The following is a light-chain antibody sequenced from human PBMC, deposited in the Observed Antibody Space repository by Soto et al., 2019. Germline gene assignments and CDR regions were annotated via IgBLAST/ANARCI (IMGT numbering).Light chain of an antibody. Sequence: ELVLTQSPATLSLSPGERATLSCRASQSVSSYLAWYQQKPGQAPRLLIYDASNRATGIPARFTGSGSGTDFTLTISSLEPEDFAVYDCQQRSSWPPWTFGQGTKVEIK. CDR1: QSVSSY. CDR2: DAS. J-gene: IGKJ1*01. CDR3: QQRSSWPPWT. V-gene: IGKV3-11*01.